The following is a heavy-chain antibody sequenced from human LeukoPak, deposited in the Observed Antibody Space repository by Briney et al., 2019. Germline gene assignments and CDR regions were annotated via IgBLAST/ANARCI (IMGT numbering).Heavy chain of an antibody. V-gene: IGHV3-48*04. D-gene: IGHD3-22*01. CDR2: ISSSGSTI. CDR1: GFTFSSYG. J-gene: IGHJ4*02. CDR3: ARDYDSSGYSDY. Sequence: PGGSLRLSCAASGFTFSSYGMSWVRQAPGKGLEWVSYISSSGSTIYYADSVKGRFTISRDNAKNSLYLQMNSLRAEDTAVCYCARDYDSSGYSDYWGQGTLVTVSS.